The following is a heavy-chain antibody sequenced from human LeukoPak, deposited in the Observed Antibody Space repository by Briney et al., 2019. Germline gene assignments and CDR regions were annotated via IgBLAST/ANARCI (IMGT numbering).Heavy chain of an antibody. CDR3: ARVSLKPGSGSYYSIPFDY. CDR2: IYYSGST. D-gene: IGHD3-10*01. CDR1: GGSISSSSYY. Sequence: PSETLSLTCTVSGGSISSSSYYWGWIRQPPGKGLEWIGSIYYSGSTYYNPSLKSRVTISVDTSKNQFSLKLSSVTAADTAVYYCARVSLKPGSGSYYSIPFDYWGQGTLVTVSS. J-gene: IGHJ4*02. V-gene: IGHV4-39*07.